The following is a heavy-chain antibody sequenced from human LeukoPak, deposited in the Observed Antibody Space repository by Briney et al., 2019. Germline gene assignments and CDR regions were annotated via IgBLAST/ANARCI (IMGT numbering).Heavy chain of an antibody. V-gene: IGHV3-7*01. CDR3: ATSYDSSGCD. CDR1: GFIFSSFW. D-gene: IGHD3-22*01. Sequence: GGSLRLSCTASGFIFSSFWMAWVRQAPGKGLEWVSNIKPDGSLQFYGDSVKGRFTISRDNAKNSLYLQMNNLRAEDTALYYCATSYDSSGCDWGQGTLVTVSS. CDR2: IKPDGSLQ. J-gene: IGHJ4*02.